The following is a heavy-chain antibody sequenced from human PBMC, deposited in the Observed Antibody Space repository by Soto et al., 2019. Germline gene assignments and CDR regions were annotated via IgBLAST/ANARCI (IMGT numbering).Heavy chain of an antibody. CDR2: IYYSGST. V-gene: IGHV4-59*01. D-gene: IGHD3-3*01. CDR1: GGSISSYY. CDR3: ARVRVGAFDY. J-gene: IGHJ4*02. Sequence: PSETLSLTCTVSGGSISSYYWSWIRQPPGKGLEWIGYIYYSGSTNYNPSLKSRVNISVDTSKNQFSLKLSSVTAADTAVFYCARVRVGAFDYWGPGTLVTVSS.